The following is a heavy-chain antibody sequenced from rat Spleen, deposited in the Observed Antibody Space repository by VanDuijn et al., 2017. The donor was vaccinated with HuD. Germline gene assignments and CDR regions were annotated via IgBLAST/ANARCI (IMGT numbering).Heavy chain of an antibody. CDR3: ARETPPVDY. Sequence: EVKLVESGGGLVQPGRSLKLSCVASGFNFNDYWMGWVRQAPGKGLEWIGEINKDSSIIDYSPSLKDKFTISRDNAQNTLYLQMSKLGSEDTAIYYCARETPPVDYWGQGVMVTVSS. V-gene: IGHV4-2*01. CDR1: GFNFNDYW. J-gene: IGHJ2*01. CDR2: INKDSSII.